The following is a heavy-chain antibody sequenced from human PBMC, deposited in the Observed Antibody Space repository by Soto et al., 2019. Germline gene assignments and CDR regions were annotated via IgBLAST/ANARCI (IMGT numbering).Heavy chain of an antibody. CDR3: ARDPGYSSGWYMDR. J-gene: IGHJ5*02. CDR2: ISTYNGNT. D-gene: IGHD6-19*01. CDR1: RDTFTSYG. Sequence: QVQLVQSGAEVKKPGASVKLSCKASRDTFTSYGVSWVREAPGQGLEWMGWISTYNGNTIYAQKLQGRVTMTTDTFTTTAYMELRSLTSDVTALYYCARDPGYSSGWYMDRWGQGTLVTVSS. V-gene: IGHV1-18*01.